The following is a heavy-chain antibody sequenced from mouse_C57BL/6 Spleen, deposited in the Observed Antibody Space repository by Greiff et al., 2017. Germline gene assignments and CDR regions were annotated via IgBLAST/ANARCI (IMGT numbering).Heavy chain of an antibody. CDR3: ASGGSSYAWFAY. CDR1: GYTFTSYW. D-gene: IGHD1-1*01. Sequence: QVQLQQPGAELVRPGSSVKLSCKASGYTFTSYWMHWVKQRPIQGLEWIGNIDPSDSETHYNQKFKDKATLTVDKSSSTAYMQLSSLTSEDSAVYYCASGGSSYAWFAYWGQGTLVTVSA. J-gene: IGHJ3*01. V-gene: IGHV1-52*01. CDR2: IDPSDSET.